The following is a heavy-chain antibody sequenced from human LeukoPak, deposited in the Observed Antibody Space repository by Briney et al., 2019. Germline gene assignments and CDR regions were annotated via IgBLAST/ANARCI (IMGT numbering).Heavy chain of an antibody. V-gene: IGHV1-18*01. J-gene: IGHJ6*02. CDR1: GYTFISYG. D-gene: IGHD3-10*01. CDR2: ISAYNGNT. Sequence: ASVKVSCKASGYTFISYGISWVRQAPGQGLEWMGWISAYNGNTNYAQKLQGRVTMTTDTSTSTAYMELRSLRSDDTAVYYCARAMVRGVIIYYYYGMDVWGQGTTVTVSS. CDR3: ARAMVRGVIIYYYYGMDV.